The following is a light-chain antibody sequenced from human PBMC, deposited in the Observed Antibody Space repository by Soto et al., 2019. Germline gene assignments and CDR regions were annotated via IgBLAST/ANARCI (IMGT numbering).Light chain of an antibody. Sequence: EIFITHSSTILSLSPGERSALSFRSSHIVSSNLSLYQQKPGQAPRPLIYGVYTRAPGIPARFSGSGSGTEFTLTISSLQPDDFATYYCQQYNSYWTFGQGTKV. CDR2: GVY. CDR1: HIVSSN. CDR3: QQYNSYWT. J-gene: IGKJ1*01. V-gene: IGKV3D-15*01.